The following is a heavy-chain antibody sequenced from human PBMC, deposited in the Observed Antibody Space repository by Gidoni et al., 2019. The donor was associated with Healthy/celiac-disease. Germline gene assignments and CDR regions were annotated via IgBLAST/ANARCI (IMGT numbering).Heavy chain of an antibody. V-gene: IGHV3-9*01. D-gene: IGHD6-19*01. CDR2: ISWNSGSI. CDR1: GFPFDDYA. CDR3: AKDIMGAVAGTLDY. Sequence: EVQLVESGGGLVQPGRSLRLSCAASGFPFDDYAMHWVRQAPGKGREWVSGISWNSGSIGYADSVKGRFNISRDNAKNSLYLQMNSLRAEDTALYYCAKDIMGAVAGTLDYWGQGTLVTVSS. J-gene: IGHJ4*02.